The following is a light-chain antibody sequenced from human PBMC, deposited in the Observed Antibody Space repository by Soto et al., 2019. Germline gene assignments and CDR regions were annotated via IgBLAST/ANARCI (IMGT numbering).Light chain of an antibody. Sequence: QSVLTQPASVSGSPGQSITISCTGTSSDVGSYNLVSWYQQPPGKAPKLMIYEVNKRPSGVSNRFSGSKSGNTASLTISGLQAEDEADYYCCSYAGSSTLVFGGGTKVTVL. CDR1: SSDVGSYNL. CDR2: EVN. J-gene: IGLJ2*01. V-gene: IGLV2-23*02. CDR3: CSYAGSSTLV.